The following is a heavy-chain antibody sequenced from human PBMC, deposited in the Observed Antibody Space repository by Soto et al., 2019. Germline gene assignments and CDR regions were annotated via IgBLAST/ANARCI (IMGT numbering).Heavy chain of an antibody. V-gene: IGHV1-18*01. CDR1: GYTFTSYG. CDR3: ARSGAYCTSITCLFDSF. D-gene: IGHD2-8*01. Sequence: QAQLVQSGGEVKKPGASVKVSCRASGYTFTSYGYAWVRQAPGQGLEWMGWISAYNGDTNYAQKFQDRVTLTTDTSTTTAHMELRNLGSHDTAVYYCARSGAYCTSITCLFDSFWGLGTLVTVSS. CDR2: ISAYNGDT. J-gene: IGHJ4*02.